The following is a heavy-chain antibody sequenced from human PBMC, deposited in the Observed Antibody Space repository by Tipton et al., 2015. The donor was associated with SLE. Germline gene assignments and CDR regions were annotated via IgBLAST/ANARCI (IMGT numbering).Heavy chain of an antibody. CDR3: ARDRVDTSMGIDAFDI. CDR2: INPNSGGT. CDR1: GYTFTGYY. Sequence: QSGPEVKKPGASVKVSCKASGYTFTGYYMHWVRQAPGQGLEWMGWINPNSGGTNYAQKFQGRVTMTRDTSISTAYMELSRLRSDDTAVYYCARDRVDTSMGIDAFDIWGQGTMVTVSS. V-gene: IGHV1-2*02. J-gene: IGHJ3*02. D-gene: IGHD5-18*01.